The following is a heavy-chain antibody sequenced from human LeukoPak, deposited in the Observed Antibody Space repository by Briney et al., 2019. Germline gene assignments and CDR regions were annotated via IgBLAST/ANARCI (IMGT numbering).Heavy chain of an antibody. Sequence: ASVKVSCKASGYTFTSYDINWVRQATGQGLEWMGWMNPNSGNTGYAQKFQGRVTMTEDTSTDTAYMELSSLRSEDTAVYYCATSTGWFDPWGQGTLVTVSS. CDR2: MNPNSGNT. V-gene: IGHV1-8*01. CDR3: ATSTGWFDP. J-gene: IGHJ5*02. CDR1: GYTFTSYD.